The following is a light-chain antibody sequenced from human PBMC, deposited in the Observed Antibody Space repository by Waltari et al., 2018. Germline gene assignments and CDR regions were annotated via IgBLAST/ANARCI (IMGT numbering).Light chain of an antibody. CDR3: QQYNDWLPLT. CDR1: QSVSIN. V-gene: IGKV3-15*01. Sequence: EIVMTHSPATLSVSPGESATLPCRASQSVSINLAWYQQKPGQAPRLLIFDTSTRATGIPARFSGSGSGTDFTLTISSLQSEDFAVYYCQQYNDWLPLTFGGGTKVEI. CDR2: DTS. J-gene: IGKJ4*01.